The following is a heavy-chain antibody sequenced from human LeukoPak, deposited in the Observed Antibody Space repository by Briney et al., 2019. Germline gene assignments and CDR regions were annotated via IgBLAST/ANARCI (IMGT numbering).Heavy chain of an antibody. CDR1: GFTVSDYY. V-gene: IGHV3-11*01. CDR3: VRVRGSYAFDF. D-gene: IGHD1-26*01. CDR2: ISQSGDTI. Sequence: GGSLRLSCAASGFTVSDYYMSWFRQAPGKGLECISYISQSGDTIYYADSVKGRFTVSRDNAKGSLYVQMNSLRAEDTAVYYCVRVRGSYAFDFWGQGTPVIVSS. J-gene: IGHJ4*02.